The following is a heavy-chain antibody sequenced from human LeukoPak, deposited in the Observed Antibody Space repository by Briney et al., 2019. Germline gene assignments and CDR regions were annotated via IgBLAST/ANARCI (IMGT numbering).Heavy chain of an antibody. V-gene: IGHV1-69*13. J-gene: IGHJ4*02. CDR1: GGTFISYA. CDR2: IIPIFGTA. Sequence: GASVKVSCKASGGTFISYAISWVRQAPGQGLEWMGGIIPIFGTANYAQKFQGRVTITADESTSTAYMELSSLRSEDTAVYYCARLKSDYYGSGSYQDYWGQGTLVTVSS. CDR3: ARLKSDYYGSGSYQDY. D-gene: IGHD3-10*01.